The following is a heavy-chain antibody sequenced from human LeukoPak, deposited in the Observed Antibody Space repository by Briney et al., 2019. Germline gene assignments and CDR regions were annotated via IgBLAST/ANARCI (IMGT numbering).Heavy chain of an antibody. D-gene: IGHD4-17*01. CDR2: IYYSGST. V-gene: IGHV4-30-4*01. CDR1: GASIISGDYY. CDR3: ARRREYGDYFDY. J-gene: IGHJ4*02. Sequence: PSQTLSLTCTVSGASIISGDYYSSCIRQPPGKGLEWIGYIYYSGSTSYNPSLKNRVTISVDTSKNQFSLKLSSVTAADTAVYCCARRREYGDYFDYWGQGTLGTVSS.